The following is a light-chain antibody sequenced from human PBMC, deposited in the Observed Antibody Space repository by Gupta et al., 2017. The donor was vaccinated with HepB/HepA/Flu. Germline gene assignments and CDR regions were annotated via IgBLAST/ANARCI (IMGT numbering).Light chain of an antibody. CDR1: QSVTNW. CDR3: QMDAGYPWT. J-gene: IGKJ1*01. Sequence: DIQMTQSPSTLSASVGDRVTITCRASQSVTNWLAWYQQKPGKAPNLLIYKASSLESGVPSRFSGSGSGTEFTLTISSLQPDDFATYYCQMDAGYPWTFGQGTKVEI. CDR2: KAS. V-gene: IGKV1-5*03.